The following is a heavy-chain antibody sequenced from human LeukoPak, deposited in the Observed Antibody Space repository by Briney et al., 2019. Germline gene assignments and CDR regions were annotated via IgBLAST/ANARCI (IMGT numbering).Heavy chain of an antibody. D-gene: IGHD3-9*01. CDR1: GFTFSSYG. J-gene: IGHJ5*02. CDR3: AKDRELRYFDWLFNEHWFDP. CDR2: TWNDGSNK. Sequence: GGSLRLSCAASGFTFSSYGMHWVRQAPGKGLEWVALTWNDGSNKYYADSVKGRFTISRDNSENTLHLQMDSLRAEDTAVYYCAKDRELRYFDWLFNEHWFDPWGQGTLVTVSS. V-gene: IGHV3-33*06.